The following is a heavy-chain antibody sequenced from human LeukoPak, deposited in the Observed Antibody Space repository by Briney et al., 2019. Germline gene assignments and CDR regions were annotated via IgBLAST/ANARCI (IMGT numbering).Heavy chain of an antibody. D-gene: IGHD1-20*01. V-gene: IGHV1-69*05. CDR3: GRGNWNDGGYFDY. CDR1: GGSFSSYA. Sequence: SVKVSCKASGGSFSSYATSWVRQAPGQGLGWMGGIIPIFGTANSAQKFQGRATITTDDTPSPAYMELSSLRSEDTAVYYCGRGNWNDGGYFDYWGQGTLVTVSS. CDR2: IIPIFGTA. J-gene: IGHJ4*02.